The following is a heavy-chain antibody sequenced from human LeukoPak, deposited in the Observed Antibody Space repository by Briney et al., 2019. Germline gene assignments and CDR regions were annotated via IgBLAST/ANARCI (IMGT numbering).Heavy chain of an antibody. Sequence: PGGSLRLSCAASGFTFDDYAMHWVRQAPGKGLEWVSSISSSSSYIYYADSVKGRFTISRDNAKNSLYLQMNSLRAEDTAVYYCAREQWELLLYFDYWGQGTLVTVSS. CDR3: AREQWELLLYFDY. CDR1: GFTFDDYA. J-gene: IGHJ4*02. CDR2: ISSSSSYI. V-gene: IGHV3-21*01. D-gene: IGHD1-26*01.